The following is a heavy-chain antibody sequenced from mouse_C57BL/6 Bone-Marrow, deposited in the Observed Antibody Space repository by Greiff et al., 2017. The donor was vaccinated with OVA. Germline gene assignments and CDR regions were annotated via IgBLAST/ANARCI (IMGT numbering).Heavy chain of an antibody. Sequence: EVTLVESGGGLVQSGRSLRLSCATSGFTFSDFYMEWVRQAPGKGLEWIAASRNKANDYKTEYSASVKGRFIVSRDTSQSILYLQMNALRAEDTAIYYCARYAHFYAMDDWGQGTSVTVSS. CDR2: SRNKANDYKT. CDR3: ARYAHFYAMDD. J-gene: IGHJ4*01. V-gene: IGHV7-1*01. CDR1: GFTFSDFY.